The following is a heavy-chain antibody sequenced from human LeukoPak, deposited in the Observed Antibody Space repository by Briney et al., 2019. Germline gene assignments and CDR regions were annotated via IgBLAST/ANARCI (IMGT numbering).Heavy chain of an antibody. D-gene: IGHD3-10*01. CDR2: IIPIFGTA. J-gene: IGHJ4*02. CDR1: GGTFSSYA. V-gene: IGHV1-69*05. Sequence: SVKVSCKASGGTFSSYAISWVRQAPGQGREWMGRIIPIFGTANYAQKFQGRVTITTDESTSTAYMELSSLRSEDTAVYYCARGPLYGSGSYPLDYWGQGTLVTVSS. CDR3: ARGPLYGSGSYPLDY.